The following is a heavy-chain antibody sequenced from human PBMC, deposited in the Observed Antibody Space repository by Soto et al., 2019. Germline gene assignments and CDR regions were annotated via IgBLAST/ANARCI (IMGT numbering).Heavy chain of an antibody. V-gene: IGHV4-4*07. J-gene: IGHJ6*02. Sequence: SETLSLTCTVSGGSIRSYYWSWIRQPAGKPLEWIGRIYTSGSTNYNPSLKSRVTMSVDTSKNQFSLNLSSVTAADTAVYYCAREGASGFGMDVWGQGTTVTVSS. CDR1: GGSIRSYY. D-gene: IGHD1-26*01. CDR3: AREGASGFGMDV. CDR2: IYTSGST.